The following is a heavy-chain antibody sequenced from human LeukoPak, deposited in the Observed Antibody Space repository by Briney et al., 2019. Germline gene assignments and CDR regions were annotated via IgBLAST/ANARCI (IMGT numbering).Heavy chain of an antibody. CDR2: INWNGGST. CDR1: GFTFDDYG. V-gene: IGHV3-20*04. Sequence: GGSLRLSCAASGFTFDDYGMSWVRQAPGKGLEWVSGINWNGGSTGYADSVKGRFTISRDNAKNSLYLQMNSLRAEDTAVYYCAKARNDFWSGSDYWGQGILVTVSS. J-gene: IGHJ4*02. CDR3: AKARNDFWSGSDY. D-gene: IGHD3-3*01.